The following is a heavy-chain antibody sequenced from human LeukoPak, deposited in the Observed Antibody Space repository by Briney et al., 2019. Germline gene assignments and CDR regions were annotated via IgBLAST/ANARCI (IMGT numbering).Heavy chain of an antibody. V-gene: IGHV4-30-2*01. CDR3: ATSKVGAALDAFDI. CDR2: IYHSGST. CDR1: GGSISSGGYS. J-gene: IGHJ3*02. Sequence: PSETLSLTCAVSGGSISSGGYSWRWVRQPPGKGLEWIVYIYHSGSTYYNPSLKSRVTISVDRSKNQFSLKLSSVTAADTAVYYCATSKVGAALDAFDIWGQGTMVTVSS. D-gene: IGHD1-26*01.